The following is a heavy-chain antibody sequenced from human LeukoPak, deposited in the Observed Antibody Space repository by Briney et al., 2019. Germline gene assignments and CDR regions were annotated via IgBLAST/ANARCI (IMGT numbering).Heavy chain of an antibody. D-gene: IGHD4-23*01. CDR1: GGSISRYY. Sequence: PSETLSLTCTVSGGSISRYYWSWIRQPPGKGLEWIGYISYSGSTNYNPSLKSRVTISVDTSKNQFSLELSSVTAAGTAVYYCARMGVVGNPFDYWGQGTLVTVSS. CDR3: ARMGVVGNPFDY. J-gene: IGHJ4*02. CDR2: ISYSGST. V-gene: IGHV4-59*01.